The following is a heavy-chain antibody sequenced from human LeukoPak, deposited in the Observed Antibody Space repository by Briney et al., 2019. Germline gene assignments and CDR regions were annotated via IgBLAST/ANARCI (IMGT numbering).Heavy chain of an antibody. D-gene: IGHD2-15*01. CDR3: ARGQKPSDIVVVVAPYYYYYYMDV. Sequence: GGSLRLSCAASGFTFDDYTMHWVRQAPGKGLEWVSLISWDGGNTYYADSGKGRFTISRDNAKNSLYLQMNSLRAEDTAMYYCARGQKPSDIVVVVAPYYYYYYMDVWGKGTTVTISS. CDR1: GFTFDDYT. V-gene: IGHV3-43*01. J-gene: IGHJ6*03. CDR2: ISWDGGNT.